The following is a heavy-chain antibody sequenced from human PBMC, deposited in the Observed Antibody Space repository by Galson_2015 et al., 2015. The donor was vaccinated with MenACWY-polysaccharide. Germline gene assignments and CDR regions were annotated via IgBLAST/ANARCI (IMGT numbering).Heavy chain of an antibody. Sequence: SLRLSCAASGFTFSTYGMHWVRQAPGKGLEWVAIIRFDGTNEYYAESVKGRFTISRDNSKNTLYLQMNSLRAEDTAVYYCARDLRKASYYDYWGQGTLVTASS. V-gene: IGHV3-33*01. J-gene: IGHJ4*02. CDR1: GFTFSTYG. CDR3: ARDLRKASYYDY. CDR2: IRFDGTNE. D-gene: IGHD2-21*01.